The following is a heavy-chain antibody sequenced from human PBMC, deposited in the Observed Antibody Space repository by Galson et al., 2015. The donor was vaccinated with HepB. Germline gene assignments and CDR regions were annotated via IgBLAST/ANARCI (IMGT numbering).Heavy chain of an antibody. Sequence: SLRLSCAASGFTFSNAWMSWVRQAPGKGLEWVGRIKSKTDGGTTDYAAPVKGRFTISRDDSKNTLYLQMNSLKTEDTAVYYCTTDAGFWSGYRDFDYWGQGTLVTVSS. CDR1: GFTFSNAW. CDR2: IKSKTDGGTT. V-gene: IGHV3-15*01. D-gene: IGHD3-3*01. CDR3: TTDAGFWSGYRDFDY. J-gene: IGHJ4*02.